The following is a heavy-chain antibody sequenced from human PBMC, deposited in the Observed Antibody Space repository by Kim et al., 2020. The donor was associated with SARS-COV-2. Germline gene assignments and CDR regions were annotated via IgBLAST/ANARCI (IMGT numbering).Heavy chain of an antibody. D-gene: IGHD1-7*01. Sequence: GGSLRLSCAASGFTFSSYSMNWVRQAPGKGLEWVSSISSSSSYIYYADSVKGRFTISRDNAKNSLYLQMNSLRAEDTAVYYCAIDRTWNYGGFDPWGQGTLVTVSS. V-gene: IGHV3-21*01. CDR3: AIDRTWNYGGFDP. CDR2: ISSSSSYI. J-gene: IGHJ5*02. CDR1: GFTFSSYS.